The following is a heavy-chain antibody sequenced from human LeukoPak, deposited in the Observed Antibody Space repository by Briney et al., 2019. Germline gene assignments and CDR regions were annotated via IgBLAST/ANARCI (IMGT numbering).Heavy chain of an antibody. CDR3: AKDLGYCSGGSCYSDVYYGMDV. Sequence: GGSLRLSCAASGFTFSSYAMSWVRQAPGKGLEWVAVISYDGSNKYYADSVKGRFTISRDNSKNTLYLQMNSLRAEDTAVYYCAKDLGYCSGGSCYSDVYYGMDVWGQGTTVTVSS. J-gene: IGHJ6*02. CDR2: ISYDGSNK. CDR1: GFTFSSYA. V-gene: IGHV3-30*18. D-gene: IGHD2-15*01.